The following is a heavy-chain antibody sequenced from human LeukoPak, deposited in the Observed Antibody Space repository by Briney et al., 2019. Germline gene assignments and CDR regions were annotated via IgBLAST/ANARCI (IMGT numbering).Heavy chain of an antibody. V-gene: IGHV3-64D*06. CDR1: GFTFSTYV. J-gene: IGHJ4*02. CDR3: VRGTGY. Sequence: GGSLRLSCSVSGFTFSTYVMHWVRQAPGKGLEYVSAISSNGDNTYYADSVKGRFTISRDNSKNTLYLQMSGLRADDTAVYYCVRGTGYWGQGTLVTVTS. CDR2: ISSNGDNT.